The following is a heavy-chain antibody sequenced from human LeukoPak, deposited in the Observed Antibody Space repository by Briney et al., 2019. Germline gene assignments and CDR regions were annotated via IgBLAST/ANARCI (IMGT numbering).Heavy chain of an antibody. J-gene: IGHJ6*02. CDR3: ARHTAHPTYYYDSRGPLRRYYYYYYGMDV. CDR2: IYYSGST. D-gene: IGHD3-22*01. CDR1: DGSISSSSYY. V-gene: IGHV4-39*01. Sequence: SETLSLTCTVSDGSISSSSYYWGWIRQPPGKGLEWIGSIYYSGSTYCNPSLNSRVTISVDTSKNQFSLKLSSVTAADTAVYYCARHTAHPTYYYDSRGPLRRYYYYYYGMDVWGLGTTVTVSS.